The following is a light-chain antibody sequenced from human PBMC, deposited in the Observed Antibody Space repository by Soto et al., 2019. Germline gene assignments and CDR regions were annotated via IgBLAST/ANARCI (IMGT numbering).Light chain of an antibody. CDR2: RAS. Sequence: DIQMTQSPSTLSASVGDRVSITCRARQRMSSWLAWYQQKPGKAPKLLIYRASSLESGVPSRFSGRGSGTEFTLTINSLQPDDFATYYCQQRGTFGQGTKVEIK. CDR1: QRMSSW. CDR3: QQRGT. V-gene: IGKV1-5*03. J-gene: IGKJ1*01.